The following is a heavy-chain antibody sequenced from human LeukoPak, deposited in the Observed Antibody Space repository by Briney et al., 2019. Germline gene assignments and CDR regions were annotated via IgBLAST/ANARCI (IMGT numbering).Heavy chain of an antibody. V-gene: IGHV3-48*03. CDR1: GFTFSRYE. J-gene: IGHJ4*02. D-gene: IGHD6-19*01. CDR3: ARDLCMPVAGHFDY. Sequence: GGSLRLSCAASGFTFSRYEMNWVRQAPGKGLEWVSYISSSGSTIYYADSVKGRFTISRDNVKNSLYLQMNSLRAEDTAVYYCARDLCMPVAGHFDYWGQGTLVTVSS. CDR2: ISSSGSTI.